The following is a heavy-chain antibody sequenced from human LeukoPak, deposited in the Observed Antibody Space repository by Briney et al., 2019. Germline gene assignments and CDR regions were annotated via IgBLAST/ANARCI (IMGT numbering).Heavy chain of an antibody. D-gene: IGHD3-22*01. CDR3: ARAMGYYYDSSGYYYFDY. V-gene: IGHV1-18*01. CDR1: GYTFTSYG. J-gene: IGHJ4*02. CDR2: ISAYNGNT. Sequence: AASVKVSCKASGYTFTSYGISWVRQAPGQGLEWMGWISAYNGNTNYAQKLQGRVTMTTDTSTSKAYMELRSLRSDDTAVYYCARAMGYYYDSSGYYYFDYWGQGTLVTVSS.